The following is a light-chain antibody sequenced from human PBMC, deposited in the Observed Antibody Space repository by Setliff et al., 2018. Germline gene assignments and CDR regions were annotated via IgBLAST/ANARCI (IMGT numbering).Light chain of an antibody. V-gene: IGLV2-14*01. CDR1: RSDVGGYNY. Sequence: QSVLTQPASVSGSPGQSITISCTGTRSDVGGYNYVSWYQQHPGKVPKLMIYEVSNRPSGVSNRFSGSKSGNTASLTISRLQTEDGADYYCTSYTISSTEVFGTGTKVTVL. J-gene: IGLJ1*01. CDR3: TSYTISSTEV. CDR2: EVS.